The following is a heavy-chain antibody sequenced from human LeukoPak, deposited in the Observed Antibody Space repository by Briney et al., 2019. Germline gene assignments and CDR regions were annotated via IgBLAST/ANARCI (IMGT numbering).Heavy chain of an antibody. CDR2: IKQDGSVK. CDR3: ARDEPDY. V-gene: IGHV3-7*01. Sequence: GGSLRLSCAASGFTFTDYWMTWVRQAPGKGLEWVANIKQDGSVKYYVDSVNGRFTISRDNAQNSLYLQMNSLRAEDTAVYYCARDEPDYWGQGTLVTVSS. J-gene: IGHJ4*02. CDR1: GFTFTDYW.